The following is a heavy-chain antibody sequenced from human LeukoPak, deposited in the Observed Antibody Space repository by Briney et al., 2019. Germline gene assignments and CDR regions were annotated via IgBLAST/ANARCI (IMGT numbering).Heavy chain of an antibody. D-gene: IGHD3-22*01. CDR1: GFTFSTYA. CDR2: ISWNSGSI. J-gene: IGHJ4*02. V-gene: IGHV3-9*01. Sequence: GGSLRLSCAASGFTFSTYAMTWVRQAPGKGLEWVSGISWNSGSIGYADSVKGRFTISRDNAKNSLYLQMNSLRAEDTALYYCAKVDYYDSSGYFDYWGQGTLVTVSS. CDR3: AKVDYYDSSGYFDY.